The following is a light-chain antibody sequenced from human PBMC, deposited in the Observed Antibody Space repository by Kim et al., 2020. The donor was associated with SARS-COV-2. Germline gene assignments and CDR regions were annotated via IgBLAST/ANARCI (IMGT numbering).Light chain of an antibody. CDR1: QSISSH. V-gene: IGKV1-39*01. J-gene: IGKJ4*01. CDR3: QQSYRIPLT. CDR2: AAS. Sequence: DIQMTQSPSSLSASVGDRVTITCRASQSISSHLNWYQQKPGKAPNLLIYAASNLQSGVPSRFSGSGSGTEFTLTISSLQHEDFATYYCQQSYRIPLTFGGGTKVDIK.